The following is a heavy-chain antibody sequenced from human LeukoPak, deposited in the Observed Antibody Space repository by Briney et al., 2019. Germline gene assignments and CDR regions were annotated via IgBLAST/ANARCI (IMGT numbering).Heavy chain of an antibody. D-gene: IGHD3-10*01. CDR1: GGSISSYY. CDR3: ARGRGEGRGIAMIRGVRAPSYNWFDP. Sequence: SETLSLTCTVSGGSISSYYWSWIRQPAGKGLEWIGRIYTSGSTNYNPSLKSRVTMSVDTSKNQFSLKLSSVTAADTVVYYCARGRGEGRGIAMIRGVRAPSYNWFDPWGHGTLVTVSS. J-gene: IGHJ5*02. CDR2: IYTSGST. V-gene: IGHV4-4*07.